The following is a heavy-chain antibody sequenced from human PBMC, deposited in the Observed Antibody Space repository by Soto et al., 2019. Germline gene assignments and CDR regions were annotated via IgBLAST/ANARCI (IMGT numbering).Heavy chain of an antibody. CDR3: ARVADYYDSSGYSWKYYFDY. D-gene: IGHD3-22*01. J-gene: IGHJ4*02. CDR1: GGSMNSYY. CDR2: IYYSGST. V-gene: IGHV4-59*01. Sequence: NPSETLSLTCTVPGGSMNSYYWSWIRQPPGKGLEWIGNIYYSGSTNYNPSLRSRVTISVDTPKNQFSLKLSSVTAADTAVYYCARVADYYDSSGYSWKYYFDYWGQGTLVTVSS.